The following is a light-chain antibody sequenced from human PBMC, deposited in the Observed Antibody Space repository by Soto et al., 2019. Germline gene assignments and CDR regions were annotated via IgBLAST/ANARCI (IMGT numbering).Light chain of an antibody. V-gene: IGLV6-57*04. CDR3: QSYDSSTVI. CDR2: EHN. CDR1: SGGIASNY. Sequence: NFMLTQPHSVSESPGKTVTISCTRSSGGIASNYVQWYQQRPGSAPTTVIYEHNQSPSGVPDRFSGSTDGSSNSASLTISGLQTEDEADYYCQSYDSSTVIFGGGTKVTVL. J-gene: IGLJ2*01.